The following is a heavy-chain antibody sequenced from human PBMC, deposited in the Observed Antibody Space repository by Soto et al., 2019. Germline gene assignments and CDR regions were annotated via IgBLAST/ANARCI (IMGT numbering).Heavy chain of an antibody. J-gene: IGHJ3*02. Sequence: QVQLVQSGAEVKKPGSSVKVSCKASGGTFSSYAISWVRQAPGQGLEWMGGIIPIFGTANYAQKIQGRVTITADESTSTAYMELSSLRSEDTAVYYCARSYDYVWGSYRPKDAFDIWGQGTMVTVSS. V-gene: IGHV1-69*01. CDR3: ARSYDYVWGSYRPKDAFDI. CDR1: GGTFSSYA. CDR2: IIPIFGTA. D-gene: IGHD3-16*02.